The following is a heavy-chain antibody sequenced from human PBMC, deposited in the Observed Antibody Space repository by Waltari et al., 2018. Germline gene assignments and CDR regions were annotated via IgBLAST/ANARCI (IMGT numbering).Heavy chain of an antibody. CDR2: NYPGDSDT. J-gene: IGHJ4*02. Sequence: EVQLVQSGAAVTKPGESLALSCEASGYSFHSSWIGWVRHMPGKGLEWMGINYPGDSDTRYSPTFQGQVTIAADKSISTVYLQCSSLKASDTAMYYCARHKRYGSGRPNADYWGQGTLVTVSS. CDR3: ARHKRYGSGRPNADY. D-gene: IGHD3-10*01. V-gene: IGHV5-51*01. CDR1: GYSFHSSW.